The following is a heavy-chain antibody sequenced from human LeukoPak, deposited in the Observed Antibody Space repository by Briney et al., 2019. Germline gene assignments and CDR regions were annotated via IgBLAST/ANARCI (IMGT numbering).Heavy chain of an antibody. J-gene: IGHJ5*02. CDR3: ARHPFQYPFDH. Sequence: SETLSLACTVSGASVSSDYWSWIRQSPGKGLEWIGYIYHSGHTMSNPSLKSRVSLSLDTSNNQFSLKLSSVTAADTAVYYCARHPFQYPFDHWGQGTVVSVSS. D-gene: IGHD4-4*01. CDR1: GASVSSDY. V-gene: IGHV4-59*08. CDR2: IYHSGHT.